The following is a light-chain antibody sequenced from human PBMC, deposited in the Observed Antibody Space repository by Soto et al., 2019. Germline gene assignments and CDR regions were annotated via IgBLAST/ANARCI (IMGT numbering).Light chain of an antibody. Sequence: EFVLTQSPGTLSLSPGERATLSCRASQTVRNNYLAWYQQKPGQAPRLLIYDTSTRAADIPARFSGSGYGTYFTLTISRLQSEDFAVYYCQKYNIWRSITFGPGTRLEIK. CDR1: QTVRNNY. V-gene: IGKV3D-20*02. CDR2: DTS. CDR3: QKYNIWRSIT. J-gene: IGKJ5*01.